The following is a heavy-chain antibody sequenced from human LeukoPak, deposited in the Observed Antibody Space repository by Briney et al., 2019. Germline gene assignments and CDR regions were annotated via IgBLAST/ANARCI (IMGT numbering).Heavy chain of an antibody. Sequence: SETLSLTCAVYGGSFSGYYWSWIRQPPGKGLEWIGEINHSGSTNYNPSLKSRVTISVDTSKNQFSLKLSSVTAADTAVYYCARERGNYYNTWGQGTLVTVSS. CDR2: INHSGST. CDR1: GGSFSGYY. CDR3: ARERGNYYNT. J-gene: IGHJ5*02. D-gene: IGHD3-22*01. V-gene: IGHV4-34*01.